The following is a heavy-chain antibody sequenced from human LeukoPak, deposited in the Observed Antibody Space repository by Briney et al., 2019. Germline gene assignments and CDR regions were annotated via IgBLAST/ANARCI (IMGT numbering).Heavy chain of an antibody. J-gene: IGHJ5*02. CDR3: ARSSGYYGSGSYVDP. D-gene: IGHD3-10*01. Sequence: PSQTLSHTCTVSGGSISSGDYYWTWIRQPPGKGLEWIGYIYYSGATYYNPSLKSRVTISVDTSKNQFSLKLSSVTAADTAVYYCARSSGYYGSGSYVDPWGQGTLVTVSS. CDR2: IYYSGAT. V-gene: IGHV4-30-4*01. CDR1: GGSISSGDYY.